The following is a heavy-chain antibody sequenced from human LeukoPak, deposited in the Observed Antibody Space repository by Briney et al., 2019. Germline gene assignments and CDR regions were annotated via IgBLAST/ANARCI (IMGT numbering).Heavy chain of an antibody. D-gene: IGHD3-10*01. CDR1: GFTFSNYW. J-gene: IGHJ6*02. CDR3: AKEKPTTTKIWFGELFPPVGGMDV. CDR2: ISGSGGST. V-gene: IGHV3-23*01. Sequence: PGGSLRLSCAASGFTFSNYWMGWVRQAPGKGLEWVSAISGSGGSTYYADSVKGRFTISRDNSKNTLYLQMNSLRAEDTAVYYCAKEKPTTTKIWFGELFPPVGGMDVWGQGTTVTVSS.